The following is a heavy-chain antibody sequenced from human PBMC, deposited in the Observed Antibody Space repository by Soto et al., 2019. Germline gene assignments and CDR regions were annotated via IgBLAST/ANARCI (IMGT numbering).Heavy chain of an antibody. D-gene: IGHD4-17*01. Sequence: PSETLSLTCTVSVGSISSYYWSWIRQPPGKGLEWIGYIFYSGSTNYNPSLKSRVTISVDTSKNQFSLKLSSVTAADTAVYYCARRYGSAFDIWGHGTMVTVS. CDR2: IFYSGST. V-gene: IGHV4-59*01. CDR3: ARRYGSAFDI. CDR1: VGSISSYY. J-gene: IGHJ3*02.